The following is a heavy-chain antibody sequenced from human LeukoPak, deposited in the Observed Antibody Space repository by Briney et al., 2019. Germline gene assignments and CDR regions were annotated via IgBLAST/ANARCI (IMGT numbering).Heavy chain of an antibody. J-gene: IGHJ4*02. D-gene: IGHD2-2*02. Sequence: SETLSLTCAVCGGSFSGYYWSWIRQPPGKGLEWIGEINHSGSTNYNPSLKSRVTISVDTSKNQFSLKLSSVTAADTAVYYCARGLKRQYRYFDYWGQGTLVTVSS. CDR1: GGSFSGYY. V-gene: IGHV4-34*01. CDR3: ARGLKRQYRYFDY. CDR2: INHSGST.